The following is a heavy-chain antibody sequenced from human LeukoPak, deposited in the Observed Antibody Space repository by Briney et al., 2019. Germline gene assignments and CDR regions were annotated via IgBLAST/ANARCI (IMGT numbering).Heavy chain of an antibody. D-gene: IGHD4-23*01. CDR1: GGSFDRYG. V-gene: IGHV1-69*13. CDR2: IIPIFGTA. J-gene: IGHJ4*02. Sequence: GASVKVSCKASGGSFDRYGISWVRQAPGQGLEWMGGIIPIFGTANYAQKFQGRVTITADESTSTAYMELSSLRSEDTAVYYCAALVDYGGNSDFDYWGQGTLVTVSS. CDR3: AALVDYGGNSDFDY.